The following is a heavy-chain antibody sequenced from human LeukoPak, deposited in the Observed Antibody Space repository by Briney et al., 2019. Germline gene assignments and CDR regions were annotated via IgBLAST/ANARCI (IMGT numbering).Heavy chain of an antibody. J-gene: IGHJ4*02. CDR1: GFTFSSYA. D-gene: IGHD5-18*01. Sequence: GSLRLSCAASGFTFSSYAMSWVRQAPGKGLEWVSAISGSGGSTYYADSVKGRFTISRDNSRNTLSLQMSNLRDDDTALYYCASRYSTYWTPEYWGQGTLVTVSS. V-gene: IGHV3-23*01. CDR2: ISGSGGST. CDR3: ASRYSTYWTPEY.